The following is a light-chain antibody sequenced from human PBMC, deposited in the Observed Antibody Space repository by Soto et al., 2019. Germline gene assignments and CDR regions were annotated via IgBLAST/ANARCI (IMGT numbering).Light chain of an antibody. V-gene: IGLV2-14*01. CDR1: SSDVGGYKF. Sequence: QSVLTQPASVSGSPRQSITISCTGTSSDVGGYKFVSWYQQHPGKDPKLMIYEVSNRPSGVSNRFSGSKSGNTASLTISGLQAEDEADYYCSSYTTSSTLEVFGTGTKVTVL. J-gene: IGLJ1*01. CDR2: EVS. CDR3: SSYTTSSTLEV.